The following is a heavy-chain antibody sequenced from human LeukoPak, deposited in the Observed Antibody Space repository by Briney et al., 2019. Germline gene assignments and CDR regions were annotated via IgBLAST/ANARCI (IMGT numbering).Heavy chain of an antibody. J-gene: IGHJ4*02. CDR3: ARDLGLFYYDSSRYPDY. CDR2: INPNSGGT. Sequence: GASVTVSCKASGYTFTGYYMHWVRQAPGQGVEWMGWINPNSGGTNYAQTFQGRVTITTDTSISTAYMALSRLRSDDTAVYYCARDLGLFYYDSSRYPDYWGQGTLVTVSS. V-gene: IGHV1-2*02. D-gene: IGHD3-22*01. CDR1: GYTFTGYY.